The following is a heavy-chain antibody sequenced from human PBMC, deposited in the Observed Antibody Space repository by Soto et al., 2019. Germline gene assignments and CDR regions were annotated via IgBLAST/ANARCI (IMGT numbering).Heavy chain of an antibody. CDR2: IIPIFGTA. CDR1: GGTFSSYA. Sequence: GASVKVSCKASGGTFSSYAISWVRQAPGQGLEWMGGIIPIFGTANYAQKFQGRVTITADKSTSTAYMELCSLRSEDTAVYYCASKVATTGMDVWGQGTTVTVSS. CDR3: ASKVATTGMDV. V-gene: IGHV1-69*06. J-gene: IGHJ6*02. D-gene: IGHD5-12*01.